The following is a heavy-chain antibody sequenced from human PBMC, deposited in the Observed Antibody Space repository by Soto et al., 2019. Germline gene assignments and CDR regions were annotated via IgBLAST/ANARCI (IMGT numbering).Heavy chain of an antibody. CDR3: ARDRGVA. D-gene: IGHD2-8*01. CDR2: ISYDGSNK. J-gene: IGHJ4*02. Sequence: HVQLVESGGGVVQPGRSLRLSCAASGFTFSSYAMHWVRQAPGKGLEWVAGISYDGSNKYYADSVKGRFTISRDNSKNTLELQMNSLRAEDTALYYCARDRGVAWGQGTLVTVSS. CDR1: GFTFSSYA. V-gene: IGHV3-30-3*01.